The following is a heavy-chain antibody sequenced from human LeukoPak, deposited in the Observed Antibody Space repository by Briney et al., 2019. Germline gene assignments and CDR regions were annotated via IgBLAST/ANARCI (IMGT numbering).Heavy chain of an antibody. Sequence: GESLKISCKVSGYSFTSYWIGWVRQMPGKGLEWMGILYPGDSDTRYSPSFQGQVTISADKSITTAYLQWSSLKASDTAMYYCARHTTVGGSLRFDYWGQGTLVSVSS. D-gene: IGHD4-23*01. CDR2: LYPGDSDT. CDR1: GYSFTSYW. J-gene: IGHJ4*02. CDR3: ARHTTVGGSLRFDY. V-gene: IGHV5-51*01.